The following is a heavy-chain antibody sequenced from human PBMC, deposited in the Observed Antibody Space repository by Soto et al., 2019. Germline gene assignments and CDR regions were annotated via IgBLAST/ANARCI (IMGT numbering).Heavy chain of an antibody. J-gene: IGHJ4*02. Sequence: SVKVSCKASGGTFSSYAISWVRQAPGQGLEWMGGIIPIFGTANYAQKFQGRVTITADESTSTAYMELSSLRSEDTAVYYCARDRDYDILTGYHWANYYFDYWGQGTQVTVSS. CDR2: IIPIFGTA. CDR3: ARDRDYDILTGYHWANYYFDY. V-gene: IGHV1-69*13. D-gene: IGHD3-9*01. CDR1: GGTFSSYA.